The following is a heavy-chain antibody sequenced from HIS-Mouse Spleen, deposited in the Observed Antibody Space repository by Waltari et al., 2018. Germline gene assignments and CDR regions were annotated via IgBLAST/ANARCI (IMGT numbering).Heavy chain of an antibody. D-gene: IGHD6-13*01. V-gene: IGHV1-2*02. CDR1: GYTFTGYY. Sequence: QVQLVQSGAEVKKPGASVKVSCKASGYTFTGYYMHWVRQAPGQGLEWMGWNSPTSGGQTYAQKFQGRVTMTRATSISTAYMELSRLRSDDTAVYYCARSPSGSSWYDYWGQGTLVTVSS. CDR2: NSPTSGGQ. CDR3: ARSPSGSSWYDY. J-gene: IGHJ4*02.